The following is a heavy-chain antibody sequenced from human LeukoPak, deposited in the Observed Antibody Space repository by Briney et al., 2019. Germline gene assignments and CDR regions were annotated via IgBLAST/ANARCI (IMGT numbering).Heavy chain of an antibody. CDR1: GFTFSSYA. CDR3: ASGSYYDSSGYYYRTWAFDI. V-gene: IGHV3-30-3*01. Sequence: GGSLRLSCAASGFTFSSYAMHWVRQAPGKGLEWVAVISYDGSNKYYADSVKGRFTISRDNSKNTLYLQMNSLRAEDTAVYYCASGSYYDSSGYYYRTWAFDIWGQGTMVTVSS. J-gene: IGHJ3*02. CDR2: ISYDGSNK. D-gene: IGHD3-22*01.